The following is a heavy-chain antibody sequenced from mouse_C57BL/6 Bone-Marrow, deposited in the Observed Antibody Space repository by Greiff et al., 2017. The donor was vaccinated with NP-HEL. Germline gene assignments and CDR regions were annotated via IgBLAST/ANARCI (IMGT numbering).Heavy chain of an antibody. D-gene: IGHD2-13*01. CDR1: GYTFTSYW. J-gene: IGHJ3*01. V-gene: IGHV1-69*01. CDR3: ARSDPFAY. Sequence: VQLQQPGAELVMPGASVKLSCKASGYTFTSYWMHWVKQRPGQGLEWIGEIGPSDSYTNYNQKFKGKSTLTVDKSSSTAYMQLSSLTSEDSAVYYCARSDPFAYWGQGTLVTVSA. CDR2: IGPSDSYT.